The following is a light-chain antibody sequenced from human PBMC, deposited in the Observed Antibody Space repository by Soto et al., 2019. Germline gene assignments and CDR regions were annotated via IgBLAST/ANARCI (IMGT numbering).Light chain of an antibody. CDR1: ESGNNN. CDR2: GAS. CDR3: QHYNYWVA. V-gene: IGKV3-15*01. J-gene: IGKJ4*01. Sequence: EIVMTQSPATLPVSPGERATLFCRASESGNNNLAWYQQRRGQAPRLLIYGASTRATRIPPRFSGSGSGTEFKLTISSLQPEDFAVYYCQHYNYWVAFGGGTKVEI.